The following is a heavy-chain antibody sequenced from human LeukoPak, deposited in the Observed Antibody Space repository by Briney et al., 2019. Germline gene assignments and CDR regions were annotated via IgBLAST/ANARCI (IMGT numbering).Heavy chain of an antibody. V-gene: IGHV3-23*01. CDR3: AKRGVVIRVILVGFHKEAYCFDS. Sequence: GGSLGLSCAVSGITLSNYGMTWVRQAPGKGLEWVAGISDTGGRTNYADSVKGRFTISRDNPKNTLYLQVNSLRAEDTAVYFCAKRGVVIRVILVGFHKEAYCFDSWGQGALVTVSS. CDR2: ISDTGGRT. D-gene: IGHD3-22*01. J-gene: IGHJ4*02. CDR1: GITLSNYG.